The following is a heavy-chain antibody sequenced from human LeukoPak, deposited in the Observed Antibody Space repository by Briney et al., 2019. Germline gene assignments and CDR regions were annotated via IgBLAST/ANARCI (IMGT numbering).Heavy chain of an antibody. J-gene: IGHJ2*01. CDR3: ARVSSSWYQDWYFDF. CDR2: INHSGST. Sequence: SETLSLTCAVYGGSFSGYYWSWIRQPPGKGLEWIGEINHSGSTNYNPSLKSRVTMSVDMSKNQFSLKLSSMIAADTAVYYCARVSSSWYQDWYFDFWGRGTLVTVPS. CDR1: GGSFSGYY. D-gene: IGHD6-13*01. V-gene: IGHV4-34*01.